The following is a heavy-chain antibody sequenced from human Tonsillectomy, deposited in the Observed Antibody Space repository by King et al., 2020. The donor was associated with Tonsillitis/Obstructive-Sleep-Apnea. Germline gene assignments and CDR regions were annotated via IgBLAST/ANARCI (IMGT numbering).Heavy chain of an antibody. CDR3: AHRPSAGYFDY. J-gene: IGHJ4*02. D-gene: IGHD3-10*01. CDR1: GFSLSPSGVG. CDR2: IYWDDVK. V-gene: IGHV2-5*02. Sequence: ITLKESGPTLVKPTQTLTLTCTFSGFSLSPSGVGVGWIRQPPGKALEWLALIYWDDVKRYSPSLKSRLTINKDTSKNQVVLTMTNMDPVDTATYYCAHRPSAGYFDYWGQGTLVTVSS.